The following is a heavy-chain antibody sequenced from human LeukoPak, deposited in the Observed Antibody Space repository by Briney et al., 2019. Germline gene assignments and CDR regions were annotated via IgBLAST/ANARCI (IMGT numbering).Heavy chain of an antibody. CDR2: IYPGDSDT. Sequence: GESLKISCKGSGYTFTSYWIGWVRQMPGKGLEWMGIIYPGDSDTRYSPSFQGQVTISADKSISTAYLQWSSLKASDTAMYYCARLPTYYYDSSAYLAYYYYGMDVWGQGTTVTVSS. CDR3: ARLPTYYYDSSAYLAYYYYGMDV. CDR1: GYTFTSYW. J-gene: IGHJ6*02. V-gene: IGHV5-51*01. D-gene: IGHD3-22*01.